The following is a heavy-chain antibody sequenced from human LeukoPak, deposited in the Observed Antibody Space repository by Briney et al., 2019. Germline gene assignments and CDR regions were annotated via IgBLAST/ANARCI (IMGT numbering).Heavy chain of an antibody. J-gene: IGHJ4*02. CDR2: ISGSGGST. D-gene: IGHD2-15*01. V-gene: IGHV3-23*01. CDR3: AKGQRVVVVAALDY. CDR1: GFTFSSYA. Sequence: PGGSLRLSCAASGFTFSSYAMSWVRQAPGKGLEWVSAISGSGGSTYYADSVKGRFTISRDNSKNTLYLQMNSLRAEDTAVYYCAKGQRVVVVAALDYWGQGTLVTVS.